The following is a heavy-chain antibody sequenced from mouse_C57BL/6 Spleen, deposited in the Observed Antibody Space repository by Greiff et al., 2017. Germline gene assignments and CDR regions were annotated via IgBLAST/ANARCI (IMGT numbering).Heavy chain of an antibody. CDR1: GFTFSDYG. V-gene: IGHV5-17*01. J-gene: IGHJ2*01. CDR3: ARGGYDGFDY. D-gene: IGHD2-2*01. Sequence: EVKLVESGGGLVKPGGSLKLSCAASGFTFSDYGMHWVRQAPEKGLEWVAYISSGSSTIYYADTVKGRFTISRDNAKNTLFLQMTSLRSEDTAMYYCARGGYDGFDYWGQGTTLTVSS. CDR2: ISSGSSTI.